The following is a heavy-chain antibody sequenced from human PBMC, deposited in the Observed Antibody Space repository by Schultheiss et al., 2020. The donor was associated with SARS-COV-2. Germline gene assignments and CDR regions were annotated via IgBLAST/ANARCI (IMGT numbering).Heavy chain of an antibody. CDR2: INPNSGGT. D-gene: IGHD4-17*01. J-gene: IGHJ4*02. CDR3: ASVPYGDYLRFDFDY. V-gene: IGHV1-2*02. CDR1: GYTFTGYY. Sequence: ASVKVSCKASGYTFTGYYMHWVRQAPGQGLEWMGWINPNSGGTNYAQKFQGRVTMTRDTSISTAYMELRSLRSDDTAVYYCASVPYGDYLRFDFDYWGQGTLVTVSS.